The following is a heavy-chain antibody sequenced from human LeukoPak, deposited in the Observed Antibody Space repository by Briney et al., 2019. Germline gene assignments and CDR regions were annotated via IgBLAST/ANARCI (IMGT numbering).Heavy chain of an antibody. CDR2: ISGSGSKT. Sequence: GGSLRLSCAASGFTFSSYEMNWVRQAPGKGLEWVSGISGSGSKTYYADSVKGRFTISRDNSKNTLYLQMNSLRADDTAVYYCAKDAVDTAMDYYFDYWGQGTLVTVSS. J-gene: IGHJ4*02. D-gene: IGHD5-18*01. V-gene: IGHV3-23*01. CDR1: GFTFSSYE. CDR3: AKDAVDTAMDYYFDY.